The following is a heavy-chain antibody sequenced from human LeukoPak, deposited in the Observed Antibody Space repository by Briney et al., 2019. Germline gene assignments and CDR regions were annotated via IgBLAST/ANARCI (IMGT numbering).Heavy chain of an antibody. J-gene: IGHJ6*03. Sequence: SETLSLTCAVYGGSFSGYYWSWIRQPPGKGLEWIGEINHSGSTNYNPSLKSRVTISVDTSKNQFSLKLSSVTPEDTAVYYCARLGDTPGSPSGYYMDVWGKGTTVTVSS. CDR3: ARLGDTPGSPSGYYMDV. D-gene: IGHD3-16*01. V-gene: IGHV4-34*01. CDR1: GGSFSGYY. CDR2: INHSGST.